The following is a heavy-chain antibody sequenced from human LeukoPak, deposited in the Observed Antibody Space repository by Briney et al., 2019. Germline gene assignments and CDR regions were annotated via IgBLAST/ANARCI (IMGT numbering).Heavy chain of an antibody. Sequence: SETLSLTCAVYGGSFSGYYWSWIRQPPGKGLEWIGYIFYNGSTSYNPSLKSRVTMSVDTSKNQFSLKLSSVTAADTAVYYCARDQRQLSQHYYYYMDVWGKGTTVTVSS. J-gene: IGHJ6*03. CDR2: IFYNGST. CDR1: GGSFSGYY. V-gene: IGHV4-34*11. CDR3: ARDQRQLSQHYYYYMDV. D-gene: IGHD6-6*01.